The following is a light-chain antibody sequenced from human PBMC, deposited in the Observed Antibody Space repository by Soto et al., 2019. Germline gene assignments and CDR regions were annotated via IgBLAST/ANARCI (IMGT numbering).Light chain of an antibody. CDR2: GVS. CDR1: QSVNGSY. Sequence: ELGLTQSPGTPSLSPGERAILSCRASQSVNGSYLAWYQQKPAQAPRLLIYGVSSTATGIPDSFSGSGSGTDFTLTISRLEPDDFAVYYCQQYGSSPYTFGQGTKLEIK. J-gene: IGKJ2*01. CDR3: QQYGSSPYT. V-gene: IGKV3-20*01.